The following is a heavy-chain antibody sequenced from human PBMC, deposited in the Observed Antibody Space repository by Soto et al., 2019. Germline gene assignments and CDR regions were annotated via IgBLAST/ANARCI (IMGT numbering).Heavy chain of an antibody. J-gene: IGHJ6*02. CDR3: ARDRLENTGYDGMDV. V-gene: IGHV3-30-3*01. D-gene: IGHD5-12*01. Sequence: PGGSLRLSCAASGFTFSSYAMHWVRQAPGKGLEWVAVISYDGSNKYYADSVKGRFTISRDNSKNTLYLQMNSLRAEDTAVYYCARDRLENTGYDGMDVWGQGTTVTVSS. CDR2: ISYDGSNK. CDR1: GFTFSSYA.